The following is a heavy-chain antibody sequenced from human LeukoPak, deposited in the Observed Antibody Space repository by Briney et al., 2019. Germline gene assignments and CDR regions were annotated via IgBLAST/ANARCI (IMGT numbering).Heavy chain of an antibody. V-gene: IGHV4-34*01. CDR3: GRGGFIAAAGTDFFDI. CDR2: INHSGST. D-gene: IGHD6-13*01. J-gene: IGHJ3*02. Sequence: SETLSLTCAVYGGSFSGYYWSWIRQPPGKGLEWIGEINHSGSTNYNPSLKSRVTISVDTSKNQFSLKLSSVTAADTAVYYCGRGGFIAAAGTDFFDIGGKGKMVTVFS. CDR1: GGSFSGYY.